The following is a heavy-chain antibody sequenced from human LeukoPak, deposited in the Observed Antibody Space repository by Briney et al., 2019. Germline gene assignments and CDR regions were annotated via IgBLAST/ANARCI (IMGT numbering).Heavy chain of an antibody. CDR3: ARWTTYRFDP. CDR2: TYSSGST. D-gene: IGHD1-14*01. Sequence: SETLSLTCTVSGGSISSGSYYWSWIRQPAGKGLEWIGRTYSSGSTNYNPSLKSRVTISVDTSENQFSLKLSSVTAADTAVYYCARWTTYRFDPWGQGALVTVSS. V-gene: IGHV4-61*02. CDR1: GGSISSGSYY. J-gene: IGHJ5*02.